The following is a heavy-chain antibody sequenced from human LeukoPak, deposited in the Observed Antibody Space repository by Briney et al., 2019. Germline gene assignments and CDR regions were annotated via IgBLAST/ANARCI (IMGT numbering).Heavy chain of an antibody. CDR1: GFTFSSYA. CDR2: ISYDGSNK. Sequence: GRSLRLSCAASGFTFSSYAMHWVRQAPGKGLEWVAVISYDGSNKYYADSVKGRFTISRDNSKNTLYLQMNSLRAEDTAVYYCAREKYSDILTGPLDYWGQGTPVTVSS. CDR3: AREKYSDILTGPLDY. D-gene: IGHD3-9*01. J-gene: IGHJ4*02. V-gene: IGHV3-30*04.